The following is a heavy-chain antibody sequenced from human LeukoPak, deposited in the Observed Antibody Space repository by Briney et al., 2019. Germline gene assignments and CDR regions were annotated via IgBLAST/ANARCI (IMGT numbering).Heavy chain of an antibody. J-gene: IGHJ4*02. Sequence: ASVKVSCKASGYTFTNYDINWVRQAPGQGLEWMGWISAYNGNTNYAQKPQGRVTMTTDTSTSTAYMELRSLRSDDTAVYFCARDTPRGDGYNNYFDYWGQGTLVTVSS. CDR3: ARDTPRGDGYNNYFDY. CDR1: GYTFTNYD. D-gene: IGHD5-24*01. CDR2: ISAYNGNT. V-gene: IGHV1-18*01.